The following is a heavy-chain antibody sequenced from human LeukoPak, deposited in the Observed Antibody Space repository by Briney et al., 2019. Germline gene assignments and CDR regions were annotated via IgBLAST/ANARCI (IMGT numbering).Heavy chain of an antibody. Sequence: GGSLRLSCAASGFTFTTYWMHWVRQVPGKGLVWVARINGDGTSIRHADSMKGRFTISRDNAKNTLYLQMNSLRDEDTAVYYCVREGLECSGSSCQRAAFDYWGQGTLVTVSS. V-gene: IGHV3-74*01. CDR1: GFTFTTYW. J-gene: IGHJ4*02. CDR2: INGDGTSI. CDR3: VREGLECSGSSCQRAAFDY. D-gene: IGHD2-2*01.